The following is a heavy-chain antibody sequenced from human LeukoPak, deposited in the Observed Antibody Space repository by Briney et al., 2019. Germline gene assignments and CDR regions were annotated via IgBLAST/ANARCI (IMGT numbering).Heavy chain of an antibody. CDR2: ISYDGSNK. CDR1: GFTFSSYA. J-gene: IGHJ4*02. V-gene: IGHV3-30-3*01. CDR3: AKCSFSTTCYHFDY. D-gene: IGHD2-2*01. Sequence: PGGSLRLSCAASGFTFSSYAMHWVRQAPGKGLEWVAVISYDGSNKYYADSVKGRFTISRDNSKNTLYLQMNSLRAEDTAVYYCAKCSFSTTCYHFDYWGQGALVTVSS.